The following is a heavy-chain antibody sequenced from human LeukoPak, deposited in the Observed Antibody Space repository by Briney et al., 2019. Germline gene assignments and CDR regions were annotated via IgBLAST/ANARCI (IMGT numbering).Heavy chain of an antibody. Sequence: GGSLRLSCAASGISVSGNYMSWVRQAPGKGLEWVSVTYAGGSTYYADSVKGRITISRDNSKNTLYLQMNTLRDDDTAVYYCARGVPFDYWGQGTLVTVSS. CDR3: ARGVPFDY. CDR1: GISVSGNY. J-gene: IGHJ4*02. V-gene: IGHV3-53*01. CDR2: TYAGGST.